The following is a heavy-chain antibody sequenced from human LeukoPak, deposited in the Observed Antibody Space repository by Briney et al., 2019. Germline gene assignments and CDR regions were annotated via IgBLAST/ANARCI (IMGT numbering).Heavy chain of an antibody. V-gene: IGHV3-21*01. CDR3: AREEGSSGYYYLDY. CDR1: GFTFSSYS. J-gene: IGHJ4*02. D-gene: IGHD3-22*01. CDR2: ISSSSSYI. Sequence: KPGGSLRLSCAASGFTFSSYSMNWVRQAPGKGLEWVSSISSSSSYIYYADSVKGRFTIPRDNAKNSLYLQMNSLRAEDTAVYYCAREEGSSGYYYLDYWGQGTLVTVSS.